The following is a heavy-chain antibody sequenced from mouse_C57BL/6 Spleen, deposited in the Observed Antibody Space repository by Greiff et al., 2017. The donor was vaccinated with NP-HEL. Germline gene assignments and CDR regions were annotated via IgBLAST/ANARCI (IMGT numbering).Heavy chain of an antibody. Sequence: QVQLKQSGAELVKPGASVKISCKASGYAFSSYWMNWVKQRPGKGLEWIGQIYPGDGDTNYNGKFKGKATLTADKSSSTAYMQLSSLTSEDSAVYFCARAGVSLSYAMDYWGQGTSVTVSS. CDR3: ARAGVSLSYAMDY. J-gene: IGHJ4*01. V-gene: IGHV1-80*01. CDR2: IYPGDGDT. CDR1: GYAFSSYW.